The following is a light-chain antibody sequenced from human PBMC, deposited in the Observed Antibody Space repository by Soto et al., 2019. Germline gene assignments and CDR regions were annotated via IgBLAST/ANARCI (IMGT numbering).Light chain of an antibody. J-gene: IGLJ1*01. CDR2: SNT. CDR3: EAWDDSLNGRV. Sequence: QSVLTQPPSASGTPGQRVSISCSGGSSNIGRNTVNWYQQVPGTAPKLLIYSNTQRPSGVPDRLSGSKSGTSASLAISGLQSEDEADYYCEAWDDSLNGRVFGTGTKVTDL. V-gene: IGLV1-44*01. CDR1: SSNIGRNT.